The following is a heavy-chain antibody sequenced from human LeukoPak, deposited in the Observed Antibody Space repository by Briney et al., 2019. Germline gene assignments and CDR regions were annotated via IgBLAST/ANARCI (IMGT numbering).Heavy chain of an antibody. CDR3: ARTGKTGGDY. Sequence: GSLRLSCAASGFTFDDYGMSWVRQAPGKGLEWIGSIYHSGSTYYNPSLKSRVTISVDTSKNQFSLKLSSVTAADTAVYYCARTGKTGGDYWGQGTLVTVSS. D-gene: IGHD1-14*01. CDR1: GFTFDDYG. CDR2: IYHSGST. J-gene: IGHJ4*02. V-gene: IGHV4-38-2*01.